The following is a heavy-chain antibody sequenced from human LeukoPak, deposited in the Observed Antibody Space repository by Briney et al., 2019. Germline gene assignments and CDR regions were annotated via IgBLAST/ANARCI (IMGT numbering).Heavy chain of an antibody. V-gene: IGHV3-48*01. Sequence: GGSLRLSCAASEFTFSSYSMNWVRQAPGKGLEWVSYITNSGNSKSYADSVKGRFTISRDNTKNSLYLQMNSLRAEDTAVYYCARENVALLWGSWFDPWGQGTLVTVSS. CDR1: EFTFSSYS. CDR2: ITNSGNSK. D-gene: IGHD2-2*01. J-gene: IGHJ5*02. CDR3: ARENVALLWGSWFDP.